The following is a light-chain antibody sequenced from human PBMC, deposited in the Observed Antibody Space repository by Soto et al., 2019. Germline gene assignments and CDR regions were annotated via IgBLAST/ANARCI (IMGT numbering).Light chain of an antibody. J-gene: IGLJ2*01. V-gene: IGLV7-43*01. CDR1: TGAVTSGYY. Sequence: QTVVTQEPSLTVSPGGTVTLTCASSTGAVTSGYYPNWFQQKPGQPPRALIYSTTYKHSWTPARFSGSLLGGKAALTLSGVQPEAEADYYCLLYYGGGVVFGGGTNLTVL. CDR2: STT. CDR3: LLYYGGGVV.